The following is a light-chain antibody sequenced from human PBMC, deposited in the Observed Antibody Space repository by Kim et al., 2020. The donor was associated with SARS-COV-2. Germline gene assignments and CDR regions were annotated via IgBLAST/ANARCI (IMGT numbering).Light chain of an antibody. J-gene: IGKJ2*01. V-gene: IGKV3-15*01. CDR3: QQYNNWPYT. CDR1: QSVTSN. Sequence: SVSPGERATLSCRASQSVTSNVAWYQQKPGQAPRLLIYAASTRATGIPARFSGSGSGTEFTLTISSLQSEDFAVYYCQQYNNWPYTFGQGTKLEI. CDR2: AAS.